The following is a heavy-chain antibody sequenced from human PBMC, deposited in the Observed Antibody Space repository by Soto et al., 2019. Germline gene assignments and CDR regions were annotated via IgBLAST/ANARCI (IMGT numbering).Heavy chain of an antibody. V-gene: IGHV4-4*02. CDR3: ARARATIAAAAIFDG. Sequence: SETLSLTCAVSGGSISTSNWWSWVRQPPGKGLEWIGEVYRTGSTNYNPSLESRVIVSVDKSKNQFSLKLTSVTAADTAVYYCARARATIAAAAIFDGRGQGTLVTVSS. D-gene: IGHD6-13*01. CDR2: VYRTGST. CDR1: GGSISTSNW. J-gene: IGHJ4*02.